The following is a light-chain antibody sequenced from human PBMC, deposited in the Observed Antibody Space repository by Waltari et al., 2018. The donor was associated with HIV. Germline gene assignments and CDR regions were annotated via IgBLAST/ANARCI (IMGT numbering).Light chain of an antibody. CDR3: QQSYSTPRT. V-gene: IGKV1-39*01. J-gene: IGKJ2*01. CDR2: GAS. CDR1: QNIITY. Sequence: DIQMTQSPSSLSASVGDRVTITCRASQNIITYLNWYHQKPVKAPNLLIYGASNLQSGFPSRFSGSGSGTDFTLTICSLQSEDVGTYYCQQSYSTPRTFGQGTKLEIK.